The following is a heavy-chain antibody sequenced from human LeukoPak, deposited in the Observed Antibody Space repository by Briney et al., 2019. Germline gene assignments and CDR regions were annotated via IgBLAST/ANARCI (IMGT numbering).Heavy chain of an antibody. J-gene: IGHJ3*02. CDR3: ARDTLAYCGGDCYPNAFDI. CDR2: ISSSSSYI. Sequence: PGGSLRLSCAASGFTFSSYTMNWVRQAPGKGLEWVSSISSSSSYIYYADSVKGRFTISRDNAKNSLYLQMNSLRAEDTAVYYCARDTLAYCGGDCYPNAFDIWGQGTMVTVSS. CDR1: GFTFSSYT. D-gene: IGHD2-21*02. V-gene: IGHV3-21*01.